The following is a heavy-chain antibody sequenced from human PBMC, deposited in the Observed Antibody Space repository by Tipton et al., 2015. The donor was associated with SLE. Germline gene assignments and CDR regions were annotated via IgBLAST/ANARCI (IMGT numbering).Heavy chain of an antibody. J-gene: IGHJ3*02. CDR2: IYYSGST. CDR3: ARDARFADAFDI. V-gene: IGHV4-59*11. D-gene: IGHD3-3*01. CDR1: GGAMNSHY. Sequence: TLSLTCTVSGGAMNSHYWSWIRQPPGKGLEWIGYIYYSGSTNYNPSLKSRVTISVDTSKNQFSLKLSSVTAADTAVYYCARDARFADAFDIWGQGTMVTVSS.